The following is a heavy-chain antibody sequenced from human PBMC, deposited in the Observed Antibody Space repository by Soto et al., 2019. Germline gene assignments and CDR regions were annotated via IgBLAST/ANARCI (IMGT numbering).Heavy chain of an antibody. CDR1: GGSISSGDYN. D-gene: IGHD3-10*01. V-gene: IGHV4-30-4*01. CDR3: ARERGFPVRGVIGAPLDV. J-gene: IGHJ6*02. CDR2: IYYSGST. Sequence: SETLSLTCTVSGGSISSGDYNWSWIRQPPXKGLEWIGYIYYSGSTYYNPSLKSRVTISVDTSKNQFSLKLSSVTAADTAVYYCARERGFPVRGVIGAPLDVWGQGTTVTVSS.